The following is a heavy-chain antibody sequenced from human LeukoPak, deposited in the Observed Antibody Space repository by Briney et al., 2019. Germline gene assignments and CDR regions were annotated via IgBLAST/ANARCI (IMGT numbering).Heavy chain of an antibody. Sequence: ASVKVSCKASGYTLTGYYMHWVRQAPGQGLEWMGWINPNSGGTNYAQKFQGRVTMTRDTSISTAYMELSRLRSDDTAVYYCARAYSSSWSHYYYYGMDVWGQGTTVTVSS. CDR3: ARAYSSSWSHYYYYGMDV. CDR2: INPNSGGT. D-gene: IGHD6-13*01. J-gene: IGHJ6*02. V-gene: IGHV1-2*02. CDR1: GYTLTGYY.